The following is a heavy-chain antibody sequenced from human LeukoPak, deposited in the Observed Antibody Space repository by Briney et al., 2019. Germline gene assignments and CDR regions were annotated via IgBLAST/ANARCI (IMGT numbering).Heavy chain of an antibody. CDR3: ARVADYYDSSGGAFDI. CDR1: GFTFSSYS. V-gene: IGHV3-48*01. D-gene: IGHD3-22*01. CDR2: ISSSSSTI. J-gene: IGHJ3*02. Sequence: GGSLRLSCAASGFTFSSYSMNWVRQAPGKGLEWVSYISSSSSTIYYADSVKGRFTISRDNAKNSLYLQMSSLRAEDTAVYYCARVADYYDSSGGAFDIWGQGTMVTVSS.